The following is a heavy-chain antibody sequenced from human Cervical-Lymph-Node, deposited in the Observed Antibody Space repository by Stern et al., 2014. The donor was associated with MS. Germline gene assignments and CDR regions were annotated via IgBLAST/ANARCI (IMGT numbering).Heavy chain of an antibody. Sequence: VQLVESGPGLVKPSQTLSLTCTVSGASLSSLNYYWSWIRQRPGKGLEWIGFISYSGNTNYNPSLKSRVTVSADTSKTQFSLRLTSVTAADTAVYYCARDNGLRVEQFFDYLGQGILVTVSS. CDR2: ISYSGNT. CDR3: ARDNGLRVEQFFDY. D-gene: IGHD4-17*01. V-gene: IGHV4-31*03. J-gene: IGHJ4*02. CDR1: GASLSSLNYY.